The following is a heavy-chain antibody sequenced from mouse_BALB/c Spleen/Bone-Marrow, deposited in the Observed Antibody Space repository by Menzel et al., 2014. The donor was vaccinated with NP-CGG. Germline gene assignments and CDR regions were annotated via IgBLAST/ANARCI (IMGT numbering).Heavy chain of an antibody. V-gene: IGHV1-82*01. J-gene: IGHJ2*01. CDR1: GYAFSSSW. CDR3: ARDYYGSSYDY. D-gene: IGHD1-1*01. CDR2: IYPGDGDT. Sequence: VQLQQSGPELVKPGASVKISCKASGYAFSSSWMNWVKQRPGQGLEWIGRIYPGDGDTNYNGKFKGKATLTADKSSSTAYMQLSSLTSVDSAAYFCARDYYGSSYDYWGQGTTLTVSS.